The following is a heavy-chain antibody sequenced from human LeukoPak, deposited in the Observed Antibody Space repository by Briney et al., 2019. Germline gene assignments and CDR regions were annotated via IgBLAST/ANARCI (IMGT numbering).Heavy chain of an antibody. Sequence: SETLSLTCTVSGGSISSYYWSWIRQPPGKGLEWIGYIFYSGSTKYNPSLKSRVTISVDTSKNQFSLMLSSVTAADTAVYYCARQSYDSSGYFLKPFDYWGQGTLVTVSS. CDR1: GGSISSYY. D-gene: IGHD3-22*01. V-gene: IGHV4-59*08. CDR2: IFYSGST. CDR3: ARQSYDSSGYFLKPFDY. J-gene: IGHJ4*02.